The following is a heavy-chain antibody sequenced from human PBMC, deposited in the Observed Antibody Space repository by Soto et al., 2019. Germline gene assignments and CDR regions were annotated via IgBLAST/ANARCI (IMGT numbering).Heavy chain of an antibody. CDR1: GFDFSTYA. CDR2: ISGSGGST. J-gene: IGHJ4*02. V-gene: IGHV3-23*01. Sequence: EVQLLESGGGLKQPGGSLRLSCVTSGFDFSTYAMSWVRQAPGKGLEWVSGISGSGGSTYYADSVKGRFTISRDNSKNTRYLEMNSLRADDTALYYCAKDPFKFDYWGQGTLVTVSS. CDR3: AKDPFKFDY.